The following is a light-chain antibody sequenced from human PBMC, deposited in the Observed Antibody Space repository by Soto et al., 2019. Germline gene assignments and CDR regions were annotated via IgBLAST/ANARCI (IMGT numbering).Light chain of an antibody. CDR3: QHYGDSSWT. Sequence: ELVLTQSPVALSLSSGERATLSCRASQSVSSTLLTWYQQKPGQAPRLLIYGVSSRATGIPDRFSGSGSGTDFTLTISRVEPEDFAVYFCQHYGDSSWTFGQGSMVEIE. CDR1: QSVSSTL. CDR2: GVS. V-gene: IGKV3-20*01. J-gene: IGKJ1*01.